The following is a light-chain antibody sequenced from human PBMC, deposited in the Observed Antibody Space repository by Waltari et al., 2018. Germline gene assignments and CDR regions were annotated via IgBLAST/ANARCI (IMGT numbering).Light chain of an antibody. CDR2: QAS. Sequence: SYKVTQPPSVSVSRGQTATITFSGADLGEKYSCWYEQKPGQPPKLIIYQASKRPPGIPGRLSGSNSGKTATLTISGTQAMDEADCHCQAWDTTSLEYVVGTGTKLTVL. CDR1: DLGEKY. J-gene: IGLJ1*01. CDR3: QAWDTTSLEYV. V-gene: IGLV3-1*01.